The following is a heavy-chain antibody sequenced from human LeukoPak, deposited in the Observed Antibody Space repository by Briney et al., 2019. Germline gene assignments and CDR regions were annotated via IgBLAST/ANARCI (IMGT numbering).Heavy chain of an antibody. CDR1: GFTVSNNY. D-gene: IGHD5-18*01. J-gene: IGHJ4*02. Sequence: PGGSLRLSCAASGFTVSNNYMSWVRQAPGKGLEWVSVIYSGGSTYYADSVKGRFTISRDISKNTLYLQMNSLRAEDTAVYYCARAQSGYSYVFDYWGQGTLVTVSS. V-gene: IGHV3-53*01. CDR3: ARAQSGYSYVFDY. CDR2: IYSGGST.